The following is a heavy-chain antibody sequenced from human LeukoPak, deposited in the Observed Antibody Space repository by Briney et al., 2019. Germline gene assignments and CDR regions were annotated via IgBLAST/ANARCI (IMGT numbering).Heavy chain of an antibody. V-gene: IGHV3-23*01. CDR1: GFTFSGYA. CDR2: ISDSGDST. Sequence: PGGSLRLSCAASGFTFSGYAMSWVRQAPGKGLEWVSAISDSGDSTYYADSVKGRLTISRDNSKNTLYLQMNSLRAEDTAVYYCARAFGNDDWGQGTLVTVSS. CDR3: ARAFGNDD. D-gene: IGHD1-1*01. J-gene: IGHJ4*02.